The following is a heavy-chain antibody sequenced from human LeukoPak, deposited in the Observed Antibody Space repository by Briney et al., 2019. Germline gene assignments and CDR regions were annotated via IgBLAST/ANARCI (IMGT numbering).Heavy chain of an antibody. V-gene: IGHV3-74*01. CDR1: GFTFSSYW. CDR3: AKGGYYDSSGYYYALA. J-gene: IGHJ5*02. CDR2: INSDGSST. D-gene: IGHD3-22*01. Sequence: GGSLRLSCAASGFTFSSYWMHWVRQAPGKGLVWVSRINSDGSSTSCADSVKGRFTVSRDNAKNTLYLQMNSLRAEDTAVYYCAKGGYYDSSGYYYALAWGQGTLVTVSS.